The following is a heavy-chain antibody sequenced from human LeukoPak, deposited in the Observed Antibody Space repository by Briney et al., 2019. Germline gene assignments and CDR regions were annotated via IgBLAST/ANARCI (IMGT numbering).Heavy chain of an antibody. Sequence: SETLSLTCTVSGDSISSGDYYWSWIRQPAGKGLEWIGRISSSGSANYNPSLKSRVTISVDTSKNQFSLKLSSVTAADTAVYFCARGPYSYDSSGAFDIWGQGTMVTVSS. V-gene: IGHV4-61*02. CDR1: GDSISSGDYY. CDR2: ISSSGSA. CDR3: ARGPYSYDSSGAFDI. D-gene: IGHD3-22*01. J-gene: IGHJ3*02.